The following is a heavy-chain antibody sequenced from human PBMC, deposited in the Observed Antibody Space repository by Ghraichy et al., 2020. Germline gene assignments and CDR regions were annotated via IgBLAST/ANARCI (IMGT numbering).Heavy chain of an antibody. CDR2: ISGTGIRT. CDR3: AKEGDYGDFGWYFDL. D-gene: IGHD4-17*01. V-gene: IGHV3-23*01. J-gene: IGHJ2*01. CDR1: GFSFSSHT. Sequence: ESLNISCAASGFSFSSHTMSWVRQAPGKGLEWVSGISGTGIRTYYADSVKGRFTISRDNSKNTLYLQMSTLRAEDTAVYYCAKEGDYGDFGWYFDLWGRGTLATVSS.